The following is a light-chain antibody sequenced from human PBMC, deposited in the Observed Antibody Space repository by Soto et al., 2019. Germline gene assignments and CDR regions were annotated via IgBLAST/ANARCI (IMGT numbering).Light chain of an antibody. CDR3: QHKDSSPSCT. J-gene: IGKJ2*02. CDR2: GAS. Sequence: EIVLTQSPGTLSLSPGERATLSCRASQSVSSSYLAWYQQKPGQAPRLLIYGASRRAAGIPDRFSGSGSGTDFTLTISRLEPEDFAVYYCQHKDSSPSCTFGQGTKLEIK. V-gene: IGKV3-20*01. CDR1: QSVSSSY.